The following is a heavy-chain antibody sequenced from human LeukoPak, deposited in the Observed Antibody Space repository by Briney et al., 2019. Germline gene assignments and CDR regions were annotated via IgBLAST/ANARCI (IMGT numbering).Heavy chain of an antibody. Sequence: GASVKVSCKASAYSFTDHYVHWVRQAPGEGLEWMGWISPNTGGTIYAQKFQGRVTMTRDTSIITPYMELSKLRSDDTAFYYCAREVGSGTFDIWGQGTMVTVSS. V-gene: IGHV1-2*02. CDR3: AREVGSGTFDI. J-gene: IGHJ3*02. CDR1: AYSFTDHY. D-gene: IGHD6-25*01. CDR2: ISPNTGGT.